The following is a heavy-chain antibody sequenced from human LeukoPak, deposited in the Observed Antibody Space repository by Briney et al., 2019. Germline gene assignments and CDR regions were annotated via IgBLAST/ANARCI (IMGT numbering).Heavy chain of an antibody. Sequence: PSETLSLTCTVYGGSFSGYSWNWIRQPPVKGLEWIGEINHSGGTNYNPSLKSRVTISVDTSKKQFSLKLSSVTAADTAVYYCARGVDYYGVWGQGTLVTVSS. V-gene: IGHV4-34*01. CDR1: GGSFSGYS. J-gene: IGHJ4*02. CDR3: ARGVDYYGV. CDR2: INHSGGT. D-gene: IGHD3-10*01.